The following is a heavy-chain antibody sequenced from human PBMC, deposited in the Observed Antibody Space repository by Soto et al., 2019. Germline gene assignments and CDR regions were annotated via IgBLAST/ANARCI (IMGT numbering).Heavy chain of an antibody. CDR3: ARGYGYCSGGSCYSNYYYGMDV. V-gene: IGHV1-69*02. J-gene: IGHJ6*02. Sequence: QVQLVQSGAEVKKPGSSVKVSCKASGGTFSSYTISWVRQAPGQGLEWMGRIIPILGIANYAQKFQGRVTITADKSTSTAYMELSSRRSEDTAVYYCARGYGYCSGGSCYSNYYYGMDVWGQGTTVTVSS. D-gene: IGHD2-15*01. CDR1: GGTFSSYT. CDR2: IIPILGIA.